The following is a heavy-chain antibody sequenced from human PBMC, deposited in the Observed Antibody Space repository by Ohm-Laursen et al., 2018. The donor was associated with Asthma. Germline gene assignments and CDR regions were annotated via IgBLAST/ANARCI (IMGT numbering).Heavy chain of an antibody. J-gene: IGHJ5*02. D-gene: IGHD6-19*01. CDR3: AKDGVAVARYGWFDP. V-gene: IGHV3-48*01. Sequence: SLRLSCAASGFSFENYNMNWVRQAPGKGLEWISYISSSSDTVYYADSVKGRFTVSRDNAKNSLYLQMTSLRAEDTAVYYCAKDGVAVARYGWFDPWGQGTLVTVSS. CDR1: GFSFENYN. CDR2: ISSSSDTV.